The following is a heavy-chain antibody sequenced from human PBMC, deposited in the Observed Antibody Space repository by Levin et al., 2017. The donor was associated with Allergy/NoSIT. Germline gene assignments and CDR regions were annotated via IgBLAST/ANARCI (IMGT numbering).Heavy chain of an antibody. Sequence: GGSLRLSCVASGFSFTGYAMTWVRQTPGRGLEWVAEISGSGGDIYYADSVKGRFTLSKDQSKNTLYLQMKSLRVEDTATYFCAKGVERSWIRAGAFDYWGQGTLVTVSS. V-gene: IGHV3-23*01. CDR2: ISGSGGDI. CDR1: GFSFTGYA. CDR3: AKGVERSWIRAGAFDY. J-gene: IGHJ4*02. D-gene: IGHD2-15*01.